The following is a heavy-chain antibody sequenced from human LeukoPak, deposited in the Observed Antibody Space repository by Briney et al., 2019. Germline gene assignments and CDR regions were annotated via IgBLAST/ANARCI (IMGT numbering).Heavy chain of an antibody. CDR3: ARDRCSSTSCYYYYGMDV. D-gene: IGHD2-2*01. J-gene: IGHJ6*02. V-gene: IGHV7-4-1*02. CDR1: GYTFTSYA. CDR2: INTNTGNP. Sequence: ASVKVSCKASGYTFTSYAMNWVRQAPGQGLEWMGWINTNTGNPTYAQGFTGRSVFSLDTSVSTAYLQISSLKAEDTAVYYCARDRCSSTSCYYYYGMDVWGQGTTVTVSS.